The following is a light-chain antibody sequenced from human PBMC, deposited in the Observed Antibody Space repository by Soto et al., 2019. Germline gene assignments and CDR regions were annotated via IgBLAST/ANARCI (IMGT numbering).Light chain of an antibody. CDR1: EFISSW. V-gene: IGKV1-5*01. CDR3: QQYNSFSWT. CDR2: DTS. J-gene: IGKJ1*01. Sequence: DIQMTHSPSTLSASVGDRVTITCRASEFISSWLAWYQQKPGKAPKLLIYDTSTLASGVPSRFSGSGSGTDFTITISSLQPDDFATYYCQQYNSFSWTFGPGTRVEIK.